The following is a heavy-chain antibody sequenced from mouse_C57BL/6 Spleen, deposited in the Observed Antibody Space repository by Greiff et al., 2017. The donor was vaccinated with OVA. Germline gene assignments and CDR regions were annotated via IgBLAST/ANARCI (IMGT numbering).Heavy chain of an antibody. Sequence: EVKLVESGGGLVKPGGSLKLSCAASGFTFSSYAMSWVRQTPEKRLEWVATISDGGSYTYYPDNVKGRFTISRDNAKNNLYLQMSHLKSEDTAMYYSARDTTAFDYWGQGTTLTVSS. CDR1: GFTFSSYA. V-gene: IGHV5-4*01. CDR2: ISDGGSYT. J-gene: IGHJ2*01. CDR3: ARDTTAFDY. D-gene: IGHD1-2*01.